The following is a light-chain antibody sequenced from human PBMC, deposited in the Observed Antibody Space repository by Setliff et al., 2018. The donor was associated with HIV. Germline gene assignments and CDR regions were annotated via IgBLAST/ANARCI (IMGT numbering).Light chain of an antibody. Sequence: QSALTQPRSVSGSPGQTVTISCTGTSSDVGGYNFVSWYQHHPGKAPKLMIFDVSNRPSGVPDRFSGSKSGNTASLTISGLQADDEAVYFCCSYAGSHTFVFGTGTKVTVL. V-gene: IGLV2-11*01. CDR1: SSDVGGYNF. CDR2: DVS. J-gene: IGLJ1*01. CDR3: CSYAGSHTFV.